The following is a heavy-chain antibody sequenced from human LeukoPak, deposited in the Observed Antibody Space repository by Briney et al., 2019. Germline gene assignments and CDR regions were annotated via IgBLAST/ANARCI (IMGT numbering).Heavy chain of an antibody. CDR2: INHSGST. CDR3: ARAARQGFTMIVVPFFYFDL. J-gene: IGHJ2*01. V-gene: IGHV4-31*03. D-gene: IGHD3-22*01. CDR1: GGSISSGASD. Sequence: PSQTLSLTCPVSGGSISSGASDWGWIRPHPKRGLEWVGYINHSGSTYYNPSLGSRVTMSVDTSKNQFSLKLSSVTAADSAVYYCARAARQGFTMIVVPFFYFDLWGRGTLVTVSS.